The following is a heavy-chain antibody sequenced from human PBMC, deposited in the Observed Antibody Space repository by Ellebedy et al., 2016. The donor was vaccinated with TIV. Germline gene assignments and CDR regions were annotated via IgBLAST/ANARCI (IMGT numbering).Heavy chain of an antibody. CDR3: AKDRTAVAGYYFDY. V-gene: IGHV3-23*01. J-gene: IGHJ4*02. CDR1: GFTFSSYA. Sequence: GESLKISXAASGFTFSSYAMSWVRQAPGKGLEWVSAISGSGGSTYYADSVKGRFTISRDNSKNTLYLQMNSLRAEDTAVYYCAKDRTAVAGYYFDYWGQGTLVTVSS. D-gene: IGHD6-19*01. CDR2: ISGSGGST.